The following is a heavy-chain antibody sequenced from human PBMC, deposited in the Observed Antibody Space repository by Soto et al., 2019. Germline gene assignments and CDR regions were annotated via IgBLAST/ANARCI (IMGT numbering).Heavy chain of an antibody. V-gene: IGHV4-31*03. Sequence: SEPLSLTCTVSGGSVSSGGYYWIWIRQHPGKGLEWIGYIYYSGSTYYNPPLKSRVTISVDTSKNQFSLKLSSVTAADTAVYYCAREDYGGNSPPLWGQGTLVTVSS. D-gene: IGHD4-17*01. CDR1: GGSVSSGGYY. CDR3: AREDYGGNSPPL. J-gene: IGHJ4*02. CDR2: IYYSGST.